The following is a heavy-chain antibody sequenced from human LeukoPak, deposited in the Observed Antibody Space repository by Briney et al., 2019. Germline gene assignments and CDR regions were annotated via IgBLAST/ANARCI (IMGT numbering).Heavy chain of an antibody. CDR1: GYTLTSYA. V-gene: IGHV1-8*02. Sequence: ASVKVSCKASGYTLTSYAMHWVRQAPGQGLEWMGWMNPNSGNTGYAQKFQGRVTMTRNTSISTAYMELSSLRSEDTAVYYCARINGYKKKGPIGLTDYWGQGTLVTVSS. CDR3: ARINGYKKKGPIGLTDY. J-gene: IGHJ4*02. D-gene: IGHD5-24*01. CDR2: MNPNSGNT.